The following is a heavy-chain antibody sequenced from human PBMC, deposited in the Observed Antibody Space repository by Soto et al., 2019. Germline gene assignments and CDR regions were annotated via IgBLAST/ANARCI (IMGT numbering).Heavy chain of an antibody. CDR2: IYYSGST. D-gene: IGHD1-26*01. V-gene: IGHV4-59*01. CDR1: GGSISSYY. Sequence: SETLSLTCTVSGGSISSYYWSWIRQPPGKGLEWIGYIYYSGSTNYNPSLKSRVTISVDTSKNQFSLKLSSVTAAVTAVYYGARGDPIVGATGYWGQGPLVTVSS. J-gene: IGHJ4*02. CDR3: ARGDPIVGATGY.